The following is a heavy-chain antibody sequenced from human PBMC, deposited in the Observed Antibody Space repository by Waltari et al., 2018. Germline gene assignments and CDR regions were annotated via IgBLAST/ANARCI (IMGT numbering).Heavy chain of an antibody. D-gene: IGHD2-2*01. Sequence: QVELVQSGPELKKPGASVKVSCRASGYSFTSYAINWVRQAPGRVFELMGWINTNSGNPTYVQGFTGRFVFSLDTSVSTAFLQINSLEAEDTAVYYCAREVVPAATIVVNWFDPWGQGTLVTVSS. V-gene: IGHV7-4-1*02. CDR3: AREVVPAATIVVNWFDP. J-gene: IGHJ5*02. CDR1: GYSFTSYA. CDR2: INTNSGNP.